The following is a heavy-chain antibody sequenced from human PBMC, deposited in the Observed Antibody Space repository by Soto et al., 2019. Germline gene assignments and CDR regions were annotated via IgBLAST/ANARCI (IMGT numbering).Heavy chain of an antibody. Sequence: QVQLVQSGAEVKKPGSSVKVSCKASGGTFSSYIINWVRQAPGHGLEWMGGITPIYPTTNYAQKFQGRVTITADESMSTAYMELSSLRSEDTAVYYCARGAVTTRRYDSYYFGMDVWGQGTTVTVSS. CDR1: GGTFSSYI. D-gene: IGHD4-4*01. CDR2: ITPIYPTT. V-gene: IGHV1-69*01. J-gene: IGHJ6*02. CDR3: ARGAVTTRRYDSYYFGMDV.